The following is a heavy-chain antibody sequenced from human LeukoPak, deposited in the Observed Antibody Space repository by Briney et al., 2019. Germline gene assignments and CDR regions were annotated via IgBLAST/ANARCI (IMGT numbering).Heavy chain of an antibody. CDR3: ASRNSLDAFDI. Sequence: GGSLRLSCAASGFTFSRYWMSWVRQAPGKGLEWVSYISSSSSTIYYADSVKGRFTISRDNAKNSLYLQMNSLRAEDTAVYYCASRNSLDAFDIWGQGTMVTVSS. J-gene: IGHJ3*02. CDR2: ISSSSSTI. D-gene: IGHD1-14*01. V-gene: IGHV3-48*04. CDR1: GFTFSRYW.